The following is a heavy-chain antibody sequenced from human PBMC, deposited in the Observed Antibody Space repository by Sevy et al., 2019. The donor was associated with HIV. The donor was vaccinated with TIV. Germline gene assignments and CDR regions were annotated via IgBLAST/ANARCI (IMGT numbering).Heavy chain of an antibody. D-gene: IGHD1-26*01. CDR1: GFSFSYYG. CDR2: ISHDGINE. V-gene: IGHV3-30*18. CDR3: ANAYSGSYSHSYLYALDV. Sequence: GGSPRLSCIGSGFSFSYYGIHWVRQAPGKGLDWVALISHDGINEYYADSVKGGFTISRDNSKNTVYLEMNSLRNEDTAIYFCANAYSGSYSHSYLYALDVWGQGTTVTVSS. J-gene: IGHJ6*02.